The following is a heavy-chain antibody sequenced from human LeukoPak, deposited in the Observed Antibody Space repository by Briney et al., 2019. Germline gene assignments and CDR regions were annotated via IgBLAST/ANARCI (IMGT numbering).Heavy chain of an antibody. CDR3: ARGDQVGVGSMVLDYYYGMDV. Sequence: SETLSLTCTVSGGSISSSSYYWGWIRQPPGKGLEWIGSFYYSGITYHNPSLKSRVTISVDTSKNQFSLKLSSVTAADTAVYYCARGDQVGVGSMVLDYYYGMDVWGQGTTVTVSS. CDR2: FYYSGIT. D-gene: IGHD1-26*01. J-gene: IGHJ6*02. V-gene: IGHV4-39*01. CDR1: GGSISSSSYY.